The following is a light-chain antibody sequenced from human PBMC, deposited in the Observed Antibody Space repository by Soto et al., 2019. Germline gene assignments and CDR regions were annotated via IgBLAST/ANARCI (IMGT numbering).Light chain of an antibody. V-gene: IGKV3-20*01. Sequence: EIVLTQSPGTLSLSPGERATLSCRASQSVSSSYLAWYQQKPGQAPRLLIYGTSGRATGIPDRFIGSGSGTDFTLTISRLEPEDFPVYYCQQYGSSPMFTFGPGTKVDIK. CDR3: QQYGSSPMFT. CDR2: GTS. CDR1: QSVSSSY. J-gene: IGKJ3*01.